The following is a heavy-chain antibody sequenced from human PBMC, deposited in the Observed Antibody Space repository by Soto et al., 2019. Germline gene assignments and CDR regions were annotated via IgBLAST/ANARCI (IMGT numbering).Heavy chain of an antibody. CDR3: ARRAIFGVVISDGMDV. Sequence: SSETLSLTCTVSGGSISSSSYYWGWIRQPPGKGLEWIGSIYYSGSTYYNPSLKSRVTISVDTSKNQFSLKLSSVTAADTAVYYCARRAIFGVVISDGMDVWGQGTTVTVSS. CDR2: IYYSGST. V-gene: IGHV4-39*01. CDR1: GGSISSSSYY. D-gene: IGHD3-3*01. J-gene: IGHJ6*02.